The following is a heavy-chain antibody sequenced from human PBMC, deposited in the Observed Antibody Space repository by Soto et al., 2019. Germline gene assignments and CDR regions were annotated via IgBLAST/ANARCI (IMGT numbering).Heavy chain of an antibody. CDR2: IWYDGVRQ. D-gene: IGHD2-15*01. CDR1: GPTFNIND. J-gene: IGHJ4*02. V-gene: IGHV3-33*01. CDR3: VRESTPPFFDS. Sequence: FLTLSSVGPGPTFNINDGHGVRQAPGKGLEWVAHIWYDGVRQTYEDSVRGRFIISRDSSTNTIYLQMNSLRVEDTANYFCVRESTPPFFDSWGQGTPVTVSS.